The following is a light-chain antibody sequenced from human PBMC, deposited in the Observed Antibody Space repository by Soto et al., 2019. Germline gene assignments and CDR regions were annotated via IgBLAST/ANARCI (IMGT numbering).Light chain of an antibody. CDR3: SSYTSGSTVV. CDR2: DVS. Sequence: QSALTQPASVSGSPGQSITISCTGTSSDVGGYNYVSWYQQHPGKAPQLMTYDVSNRPSGVSNRFSGSKSGNTASLTISGLQAEDEADYYCSSYTSGSTVVFGGGTELTVL. CDR1: SSDVGGYNY. J-gene: IGLJ2*01. V-gene: IGLV2-14*01.